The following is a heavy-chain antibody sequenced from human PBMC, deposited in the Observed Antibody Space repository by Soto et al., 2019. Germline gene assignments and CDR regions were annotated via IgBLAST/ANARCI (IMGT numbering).Heavy chain of an antibody. Sequence: QVQLVQSGAEVKKPGASVKVSCKASGYTFTSYGISWVRQAPGQGLEWMGWISAYNGNTNYAQKLQGRVTMTTDTSTSTVYMELRSLRSDDTAVYYCARGSATRIVVVTAMVDYWGQGTLVTVSS. CDR3: ARGSATRIVVVTAMVDY. V-gene: IGHV1-18*01. J-gene: IGHJ4*02. D-gene: IGHD2-21*02. CDR2: ISAYNGNT. CDR1: GYTFTSYG.